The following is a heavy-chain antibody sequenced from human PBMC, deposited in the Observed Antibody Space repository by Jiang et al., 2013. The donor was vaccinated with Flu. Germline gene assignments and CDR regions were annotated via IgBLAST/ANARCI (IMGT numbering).Heavy chain of an antibody. V-gene: IGHV4-59*01. CDR3: ARDNSSWPKRFDY. D-gene: IGHD6-13*01. J-gene: IGHJ4*02. Sequence: KSRVSISLDASKNQFSLKLSSVTAADTAMYYCARDNSSWPKRFDYWGQGILVTVSS.